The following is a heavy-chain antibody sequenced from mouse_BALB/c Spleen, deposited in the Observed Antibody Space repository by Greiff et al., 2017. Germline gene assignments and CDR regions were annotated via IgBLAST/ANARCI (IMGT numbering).Heavy chain of an antibody. CDR2: ISSGSSTI. D-gene: IGHD2-2*01. CDR1: GFTFSSFG. J-gene: IGHJ2*01. V-gene: IGHV5-17*02. CDR3: ARAGYGYDVDY. Sequence: EVNVVESGGGLVQPGGSRKLSCAASGFTFSSFGMHWVRQAPEKGLEWVAYISSGSSTIYYADTVKGRFTISRDNPKNTLFLQMTSLRSEDTAMYYCARAGYGYDVDYWGQGTTLTVSS.